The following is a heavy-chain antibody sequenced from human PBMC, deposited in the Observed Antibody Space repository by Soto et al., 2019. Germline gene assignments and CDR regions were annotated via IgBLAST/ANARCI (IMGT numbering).Heavy chain of an antibody. D-gene: IGHD3-22*01. CDR3: ARDYYDSSGRPTIDY. J-gene: IGHJ4*02. Sequence: QVQLQQWGAGLLKPSETLSLTCAVYGGSFSGYYWSWIRQPPGKGLEWIGEINHSGSTNYHPSLKSRLTISVDTSKNQFSLKLSSVTAADTAVYYCARDYYDSSGRPTIDYWGQRTLVTVSS. CDR1: GGSFSGYY. V-gene: IGHV4-34*01. CDR2: INHSGST.